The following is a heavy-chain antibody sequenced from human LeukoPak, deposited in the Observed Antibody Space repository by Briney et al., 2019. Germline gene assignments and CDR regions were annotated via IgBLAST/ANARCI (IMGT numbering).Heavy chain of an antibody. J-gene: IGHJ5*02. CDR1: GFTFSSYA. CDR3: ARASYSSSWYGGGWFDP. V-gene: IGHV3-30*01. Sequence: PGRSLRLSCAASGFTFSSYAMHRVRQAPGKGLEWVAVISYDGSNKYYADSVKGRFTISRDNSKNTLYLQMNSLRAEDTAVYYCARASYSSSWYGGGWFDPWGQGTLVTVSS. D-gene: IGHD6-13*01. CDR2: ISYDGSNK.